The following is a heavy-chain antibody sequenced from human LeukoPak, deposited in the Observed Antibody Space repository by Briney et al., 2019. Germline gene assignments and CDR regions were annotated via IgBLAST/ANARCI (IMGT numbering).Heavy chain of an antibody. CDR1: GFTFSSYG. CDR2: ISGSSSSI. Sequence: PGGSLRLSCAASGFTFSSYGMHWVRQAPGKGLEWVSGISGSSSSIFYADSVKGRFTISRDNSKNTLYLQMNSLKAEDTAIYYCAKVLGPKAVTGPGDSWGQGTLVTVSS. D-gene: IGHD6-19*01. J-gene: IGHJ4*02. V-gene: IGHV3-23*01. CDR3: AKVLGPKAVTGPGDS.